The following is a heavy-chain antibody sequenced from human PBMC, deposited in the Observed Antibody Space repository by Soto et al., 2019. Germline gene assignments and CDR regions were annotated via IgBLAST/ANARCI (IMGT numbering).Heavy chain of an antibody. CDR3: AKDLEYSSSSYHYYYGREV. CDR1: GFTFSSYG. CDR2: ISYYVSNK. J-gene: IGHJ6*04. Sequence: PWGSLRLSCAASGFTFSSYGMHWVRQAPGKGLEWVAVISYYVSNKYYADSVKGRFTISRDNSKNTLYLQMNSLRAEDTAVYYCAKDLEYSSSSYHYYYGREVWGNGKTVSVSP. V-gene: IGHV3-30*18. D-gene: IGHD6-6*01.